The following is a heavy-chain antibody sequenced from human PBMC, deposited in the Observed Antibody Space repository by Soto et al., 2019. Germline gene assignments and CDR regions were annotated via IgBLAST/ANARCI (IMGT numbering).Heavy chain of an antibody. CDR3: ARHGLHFGELSLTDRFIYYYYMDV. V-gene: IGHV4-59*08. D-gene: IGHD3-16*02. Sequence: QVQLQESGPGLVKPSETLSLTCTVSGGSISSYYWSWIRQPPGKGLEWIGYIYYSGSTNYNPSLKSRVTISVETSMNQVSLKLSSVTAADTAVYYCARHGLHFGELSLTDRFIYYYYMDVWGKGTTVTVSS. CDR2: IYYSGST. CDR1: GGSISSYY. J-gene: IGHJ6*03.